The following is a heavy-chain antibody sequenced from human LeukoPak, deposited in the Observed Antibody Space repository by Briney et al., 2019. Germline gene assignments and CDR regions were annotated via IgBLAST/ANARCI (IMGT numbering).Heavy chain of an antibody. J-gene: IGHJ4*02. Sequence: PGGSLRLSCAASGFTFSSYAMSWVRQAPGKGLEWVSMISYDGSNKYYADSVKGRFTISRDNSKNTLYLQMNSLRAEDTAVYYCARSLDGYNLKYFDYWGQGTLVTASS. V-gene: IGHV3-30*03. CDR1: GFTFSSYA. CDR2: ISYDGSNK. CDR3: ARSLDGYNLKYFDY. D-gene: IGHD5-24*01.